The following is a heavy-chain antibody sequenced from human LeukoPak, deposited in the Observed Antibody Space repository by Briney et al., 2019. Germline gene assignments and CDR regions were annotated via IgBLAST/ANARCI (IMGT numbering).Heavy chain of an antibody. J-gene: IGHJ3*02. V-gene: IGHV1-18*01. Sequence: ASVKVSCKASGYTFTNYGISWVRQAPGQGLEWMGWISAYDGTTDSAQNLQGRVSMTTDTSTSTAYMELRGLRSGDTAVCYCARSHAFDIWGQGTMVTVSS. CDR2: ISAYDGTT. CDR1: GYTFTNYG. CDR3: ARSHAFDI.